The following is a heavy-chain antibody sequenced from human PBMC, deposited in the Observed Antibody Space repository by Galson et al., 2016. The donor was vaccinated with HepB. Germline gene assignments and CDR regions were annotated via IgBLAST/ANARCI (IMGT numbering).Heavy chain of an antibody. D-gene: IGHD4-17*01. J-gene: IGHJ1*01. CDR3: ARSDYGDYPFQP. V-gene: IGHV4-59*03. Sequence: SETLSLTCTVSGGSISSYYWSWIRQPPGKGLEWIGYIYYSGSTNYNPSLKSRVTLSMGTSKTQFSLKLNSVTAADTAVYFCARSDYGDYPFQPWGRGTLVIVSS. CDR2: IYYSGST. CDR1: GGSISSYY.